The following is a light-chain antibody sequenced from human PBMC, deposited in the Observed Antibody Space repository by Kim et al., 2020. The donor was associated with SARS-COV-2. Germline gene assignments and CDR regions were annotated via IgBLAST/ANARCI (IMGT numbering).Light chain of an antibody. J-gene: IGKJ4*01. Sequence: DIQMTQTPSSVSASVGDRDTITCRASQGISSGLVWYQQKPGKAPKVLIYGASSLQSGVPSRFSGSGSGTDFTLTISSLQPEDFATYFCQQANSYPLTFGGGTKLEI. V-gene: IGKV1-12*01. CDR3: QQANSYPLT. CDR2: GAS. CDR1: QGISSG.